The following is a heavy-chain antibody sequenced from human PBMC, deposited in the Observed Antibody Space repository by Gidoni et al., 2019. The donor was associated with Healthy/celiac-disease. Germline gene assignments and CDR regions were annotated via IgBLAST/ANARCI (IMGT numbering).Heavy chain of an antibody. CDR3: ARDTQGGNDAFDI. Sequence: EVQLLESGGGLVQPGGSLRLSCAASGFTVSSNYMSWVRQAPGKGLEWVSVIYSGGSTYYADSVKGRFTIARDNSKNTLYLQMNSLRAEDTAVYYCARDTQGGNDAFDIWGQGTMVTVSS. V-gene: IGHV3-66*01. CDR1: GFTVSSNY. J-gene: IGHJ3*02. CDR2: IYSGGST.